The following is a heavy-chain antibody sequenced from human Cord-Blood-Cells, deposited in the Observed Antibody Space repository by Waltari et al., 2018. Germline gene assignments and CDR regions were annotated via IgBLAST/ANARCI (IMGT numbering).Heavy chain of an antibody. CDR1: GGSFCGYY. Sequence: QVQLQQWGAGLLKPSETLSLTCAVYGGSFCGYYWSWIRQPPGKGLEWIGEINHSGSTNYNPSLKSRVTISVDTSKNQFSLKLSSVTAADTAVYYCARVGYCSSTSCYTGRWYFDLWGRGTLVTVSS. D-gene: IGHD2-2*02. CDR2: INHSGST. V-gene: IGHV4-34*01. J-gene: IGHJ2*01. CDR3: ARVGYCSSTSCYTGRWYFDL.